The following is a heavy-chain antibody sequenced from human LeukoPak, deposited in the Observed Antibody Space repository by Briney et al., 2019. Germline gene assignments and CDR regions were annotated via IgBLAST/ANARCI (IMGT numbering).Heavy chain of an antibody. CDR1: GYSISSGYY. CDR3: ARGSITNWFDP. D-gene: IGHD1-14*01. CDR2: IYYSGST. J-gene: IGHJ5*02. V-gene: IGHV4-38-2*02. Sequence: PSETLSLTCTVSGYSISSGYYWGWIRQPPGKGLEWIGSIYYSGSTYYNPSLKSRVTISIDTSKNQFSLKLSSVTAADTAVYYCARGSITNWFDPWGQGTLVTVSS.